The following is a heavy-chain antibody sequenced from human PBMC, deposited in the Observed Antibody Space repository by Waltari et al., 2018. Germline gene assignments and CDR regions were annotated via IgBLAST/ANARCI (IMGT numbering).Heavy chain of an antibody. V-gene: IGHV3-74*01. CDR1: GFTFSSYW. CDR3: VRSKDGYNLVADY. D-gene: IGHD5-12*01. Sequence: EVQLVESGGGLVQTGGSLRLSCAASGFTFSSYWMHWVRQAPGKGLVWVTRINSDGRSTSYADSVKGRFTISRDNAKNTLDLQMNSLRAEDTAVYYCVRSKDGYNLVADYWGQGSLVTVSS. CDR2: INSDGRST. J-gene: IGHJ4*02.